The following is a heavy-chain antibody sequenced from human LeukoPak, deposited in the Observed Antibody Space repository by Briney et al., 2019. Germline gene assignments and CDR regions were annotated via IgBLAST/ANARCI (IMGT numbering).Heavy chain of an antibody. CDR1: GGSFSGYY. D-gene: IGHD3-3*01. CDR3: ARSVTIFGVVIEGPFDY. Sequence: SETLSLTCAVYGGSFSGYYWSWIRQPPGKGLEWIGEINHSGSTNYNPSLKSRVTISVDTSKNQFSLKLSSVTAADTAVYYCARSVTIFGVVIEGPFDYWGQGTLVTVSS. CDR2: INHSGST. J-gene: IGHJ4*02. V-gene: IGHV4-34*01.